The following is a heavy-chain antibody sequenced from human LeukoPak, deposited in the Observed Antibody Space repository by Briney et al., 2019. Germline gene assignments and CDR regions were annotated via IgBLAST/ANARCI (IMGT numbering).Heavy chain of an antibody. J-gene: IGHJ3*02. V-gene: IGHV1-18*01. CDR1: GYTFTSYG. CDR3: ASPRVGGKAFDI. CDR2: ISAYNGNT. D-gene: IGHD1-26*01. Sequence: ASVKVSCKASGYTFTSYGISWVRQAPGQGLEWMGWISAYNGNTNYAQELQGRVTMTTDTSTSTAYMELRSLRSDDTAVYYCASPRVGGKAFDIWGQGTMVTVSS.